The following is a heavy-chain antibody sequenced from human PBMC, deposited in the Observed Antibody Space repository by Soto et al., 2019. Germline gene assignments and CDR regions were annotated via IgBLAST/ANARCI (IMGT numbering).Heavy chain of an antibody. D-gene: IGHD2-2*01. Sequence: ETLSRTCXVSGDSINNYYWSWIRQPPGKKLEWIGYIYYTGSTTYNPSLEGRVTMSVDTSKNQFSLKLNSVNAADTAVYYCAKYRRTQAEGFTLDYWGRGTLVTVSS. CDR2: IYYTGST. CDR3: AKYRRTQAEGFTLDY. J-gene: IGHJ4*02. CDR1: GDSINNYY. V-gene: IGHV4-59*01.